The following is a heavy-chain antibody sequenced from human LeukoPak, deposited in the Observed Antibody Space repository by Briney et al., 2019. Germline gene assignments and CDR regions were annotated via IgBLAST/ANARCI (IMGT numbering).Heavy chain of an antibody. Sequence: PSETLSLTCTVSGGSMSSYYWSWIRQPPGKGLEWIGYIYYSGSTKYNPSLKSRVTISVDTSKNQFSLELSSVTAADTAVYYCARGARAGYNLEPFDYWGQGTLVTVSS. J-gene: IGHJ4*02. CDR3: ARGARAGYNLEPFDY. CDR2: IYYSGST. CDR1: GGSMSSYY. V-gene: IGHV4-59*08. D-gene: IGHD5-24*01.